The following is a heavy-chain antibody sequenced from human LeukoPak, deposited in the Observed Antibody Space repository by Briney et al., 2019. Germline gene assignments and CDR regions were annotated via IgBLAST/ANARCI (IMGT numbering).Heavy chain of an antibody. J-gene: IGHJ6*04. CDR2: ISPGSSTI. CDR3: VELGITMIGGV. Sequence: GGSLRLSCAASGFAFSTYSMIWVRQAPGKGLEWVSYISPGSSTIYYADFAKGRFTISRDNAKNSLYLQMNSLRAEDTAVYYCVELGITMIGGVWGKGTTVTISS. V-gene: IGHV3-48*04. D-gene: IGHD3-10*02. CDR1: GFAFSTYS.